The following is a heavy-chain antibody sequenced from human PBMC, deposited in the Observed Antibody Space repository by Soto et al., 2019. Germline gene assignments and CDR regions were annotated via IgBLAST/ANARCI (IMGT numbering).Heavy chain of an antibody. CDR1: GFTFSSYW. V-gene: IGHV3-74*01. Sequence: EGQLVESGGGLVQPGGSLRLSCAASGFTFSSYWMHWVRQAPGKGLVWVSRIKSDGSNINYADSVKGRFTISRDKAKNTLYLQMNSLRAEDTAIYYCARGGFSGSGSFIQGDYWGQGTLVNVSS. J-gene: IGHJ4*02. D-gene: IGHD3-10*01. CDR2: IKSDGSNI. CDR3: ARGGFSGSGSFIQGDY.